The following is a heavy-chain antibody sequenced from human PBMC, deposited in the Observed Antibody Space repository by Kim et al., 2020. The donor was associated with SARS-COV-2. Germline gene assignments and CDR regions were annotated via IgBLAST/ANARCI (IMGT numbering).Heavy chain of an antibody. CDR1: GFTFDDYA. J-gene: IGHJ5*02. CDR3: AKDRWDCSSTSCYPGNWFDP. Sequence: GGSLRLSCAASGFTFDDYAMHWVRQAPGKGLEWVSLISGDGGSTYYADSVKGRFTISRDNSKNSLYLQMNSLRTEDTALYYCAKDRWDCSSTSCYPGNWFDPWGQGTLVTVSS. D-gene: IGHD2-2*01. CDR2: ISGDGGST. V-gene: IGHV3-43*02.